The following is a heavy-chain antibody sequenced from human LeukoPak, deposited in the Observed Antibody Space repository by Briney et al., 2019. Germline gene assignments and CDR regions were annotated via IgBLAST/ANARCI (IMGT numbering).Heavy chain of an antibody. J-gene: IGHJ5*02. CDR2: IYYSGST. D-gene: IGHD4/OR15-4a*01. CDR3: ARSRGLYNWFDP. CDR1: GYSISSGYY. V-gene: IGHV4-61*01. Sequence: SETLSLTCTVSGYSISSGYYWSWIRQPPGKGLEWIGYIYYSGSTDYNPSLKSRATISVDTSKDQFSLKLSSVTAADTAVYYCARSRGLYNWFDPWGQGTLVTVSS.